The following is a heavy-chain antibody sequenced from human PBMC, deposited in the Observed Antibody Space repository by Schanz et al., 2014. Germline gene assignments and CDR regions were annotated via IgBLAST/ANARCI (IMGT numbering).Heavy chain of an antibody. V-gene: IGHV3-23*04. Sequence: EVQLVESGGGLVKPGGSLRLSCAASGLTFSDYYMSWIRQAPGKGLEWVSAISGSGASTYYADSVKGRFTISRDNPKKTLYLQMNSLRAEDTAVYYCAKAGSGWSTAGYYYWGQGTLVAVSA. J-gene: IGHJ4*02. D-gene: IGHD6-19*01. CDR1: GLTFSDYY. CDR3: AKAGSGWSTAGYYY. CDR2: ISGSGAST.